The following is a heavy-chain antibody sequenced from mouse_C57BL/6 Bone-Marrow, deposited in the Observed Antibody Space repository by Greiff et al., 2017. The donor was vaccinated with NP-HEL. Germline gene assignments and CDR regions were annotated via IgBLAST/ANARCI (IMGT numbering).Heavy chain of an antibody. V-gene: IGHV5-6*01. CDR2: ISSGGSYT. J-gene: IGHJ3*01. D-gene: IGHD1-1*01. Sequence: EVQLQQSGGDLVKPGGSLKLSCAASGFTFSSYGMSWVRQTPDKRLEWVATISSGGSYTYYPDSVKGRFTISRDNAKNTLYLQMSSLKSEDTAMYYCARQVLGFAYWGQGTLVTVSA. CDR3: ARQVLGFAY. CDR1: GFTFSSYG.